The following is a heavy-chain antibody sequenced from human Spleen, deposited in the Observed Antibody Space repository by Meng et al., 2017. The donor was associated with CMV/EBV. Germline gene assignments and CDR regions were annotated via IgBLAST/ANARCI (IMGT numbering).Heavy chain of an antibody. D-gene: IGHD3-3*01. Sequence: LSLTCAASGFTFSSYSMHWVRQAPGKGLEWVAIISKDGSIKYYADSVEGRFAISRDNAKNSLYLQMNSLRAEDTAFYYCAKDVVWKGYDVTAGYFDNWGQGVLVTVSS. CDR3: AKDVVWKGYDVTAGYFDN. V-gene: IGHV3-30*09. J-gene: IGHJ4*02. CDR2: ISKDGSIK. CDR1: GFTFSSYS.